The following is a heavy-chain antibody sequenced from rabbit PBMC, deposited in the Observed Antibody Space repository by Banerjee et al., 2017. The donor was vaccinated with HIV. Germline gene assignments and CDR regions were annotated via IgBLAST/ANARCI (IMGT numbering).Heavy chain of an antibody. CDR3: ARDGGYADYGYALNL. J-gene: IGHJ4*01. D-gene: IGHD6-1*01. CDR1: GSDISSYD. Sequence: QSLEESGGGLVTPGGTLTLTCTASGSDISSYDMCWVRQAPGKGLEWIGCIYTGNGNTHYASWAKGRFTISKTSSTTVTLQMTSLTAADTATYFCARDGGYADYGYALNLWGPGTLVTVS. CDR2: IYTGNGNT. V-gene: IGHV1S40*01.